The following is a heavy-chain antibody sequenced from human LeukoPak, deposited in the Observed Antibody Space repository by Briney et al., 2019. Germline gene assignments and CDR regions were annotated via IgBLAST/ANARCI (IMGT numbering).Heavy chain of an antibody. CDR1: GGSISIGDYY. J-gene: IGHJ5*02. CDR3: AREGGDSSGYYSGRNWFDP. Sequence: PSETLSLTCTVSGGSISIGDYYWSWIRQPPGKGLEWIGYIYYSGSTYYNPSLKSRVTISVDTSKNQFSLKLSSVTAADTAVYYCAREGGDSSGYYSGRNWFDPWGQGTLVTVSS. D-gene: IGHD3-22*01. CDR2: IYYSGST. V-gene: IGHV4-30-4*08.